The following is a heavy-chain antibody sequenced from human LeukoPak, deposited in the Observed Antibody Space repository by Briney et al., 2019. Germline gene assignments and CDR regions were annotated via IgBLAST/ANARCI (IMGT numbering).Heavy chain of an antibody. J-gene: IGHJ4*02. Sequence: ASVKVSCKASGYSFIGYYMHWVRQAPGQGLEWMGWINPNLGTTNYAQKFQGRVTMTRDTSISTAYMELSRLGSDDTAVYYCAREDSSGYYYLVSYWGQGTLVTVSS. CDR2: INPNLGTT. CDR3: AREDSSGYYYLVSY. D-gene: IGHD3-22*01. V-gene: IGHV1-2*02. CDR1: GYSFIGYY.